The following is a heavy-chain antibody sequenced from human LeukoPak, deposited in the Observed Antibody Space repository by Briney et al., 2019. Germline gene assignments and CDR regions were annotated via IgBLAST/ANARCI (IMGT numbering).Heavy chain of an antibody. D-gene: IGHD3-22*01. CDR3: ARDRRYYYDSSGYYYVAETDY. CDR2: ISSSGSTI. Sequence: GGSLRLSCAASGFTFSSYEMNWVRQAPGKGLEWVSYISSSGSTIYYADSVKGRFTISRDNAKNSLYLQMNSLRAEDTAVYYCARDRRYYYDSSGYYYVAETDYWGQGTLVTVSS. J-gene: IGHJ4*02. V-gene: IGHV3-48*03. CDR1: GFTFSSYE.